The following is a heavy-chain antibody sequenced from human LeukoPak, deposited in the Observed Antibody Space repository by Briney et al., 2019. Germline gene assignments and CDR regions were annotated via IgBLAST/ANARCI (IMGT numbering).Heavy chain of an antibody. CDR1: GFTFDDYA. CDR2: ISGDGGST. D-gene: IGHD6-13*01. V-gene: IGHV3-43*02. Sequence: GGPLRLSCAASGFTFDDYAMHWVRQAPGKGLEWVSLISGDGGSTYYADSVKGRFTISRDNSKNSLYLQMNSLRTEDTALYYCAKDESPPGIAAAGLDYWCQGTLVTVSS. J-gene: IGHJ4*02. CDR3: AKDESPPGIAAAGLDY.